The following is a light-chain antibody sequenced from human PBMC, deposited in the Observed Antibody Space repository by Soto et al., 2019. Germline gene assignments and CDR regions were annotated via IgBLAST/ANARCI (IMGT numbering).Light chain of an antibody. Sequence: EIVLTQSPGTLSLSPGERATLSCRASQSVSSSYLAWYQQKPGQAPRPLIYGASSRATGNPARFSGRGSGTDLTLTITRTEPEDVALYYCQQYGSSPPFTFDPGTNVDI. CDR1: QSVSSSY. V-gene: IGKV3-20*01. J-gene: IGKJ3*01. CDR2: GAS. CDR3: QQYGSSPPFT.